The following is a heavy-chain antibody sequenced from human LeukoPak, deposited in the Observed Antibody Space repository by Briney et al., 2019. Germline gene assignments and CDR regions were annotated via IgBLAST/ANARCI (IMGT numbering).Heavy chain of an antibody. CDR2: INPNTGGT. Sequence: GASVKVSCTASGYTFIGYYIHWVRQAPGQGLEWMGWINPNTGGTNYAQKFQGRVTMTRDTSINTVYMDLSRLRSDDTAVYYCARDLTPSPQLWLTYWGQGTLVTVSS. CDR3: ARDLTPSPQLWLTY. J-gene: IGHJ4*02. V-gene: IGHV1-2*02. D-gene: IGHD5-18*01. CDR1: GYTFIGYY.